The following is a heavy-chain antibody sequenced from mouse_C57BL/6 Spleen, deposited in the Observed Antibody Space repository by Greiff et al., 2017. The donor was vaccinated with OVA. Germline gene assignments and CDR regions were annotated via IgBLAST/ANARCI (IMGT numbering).Heavy chain of an antibody. CDR3: ARWYYGSSRYFDV. CDR1: GFTFSSYA. V-gene: IGHV5-4*03. CDR2: ISDGGSYT. D-gene: IGHD1-1*01. J-gene: IGHJ1*03. Sequence: DVMLVESGGGLVKPGGSLKLSCAASGFTFSSYAMSWVRQTPEKRLEWVATISDGGSYTYNPDNVKGRFTISRDNAKNNLYLQMSHLKSEDTAMYYCARWYYGSSRYFDVWGTGTTVTVSS.